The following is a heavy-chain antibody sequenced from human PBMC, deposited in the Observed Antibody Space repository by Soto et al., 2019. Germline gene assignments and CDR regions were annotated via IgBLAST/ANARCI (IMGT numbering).Heavy chain of an antibody. J-gene: IGHJ6*02. CDR3: ASPTMTSTSFYYAMDV. CDR2: INPTDSET. Sequence: GASLKISCKTSGHRFTTYWISWVRQMPGKGLEYMGKINPTDSETNYSPSFEGHVTFSVDRSTSTAYVRWNSLKASDTAMYYCASPTMTSTSFYYAMDVWGQGTTVTVSS. V-gene: IGHV5-10-1*01. D-gene: IGHD4-17*01. CDR1: GHRFTTYW.